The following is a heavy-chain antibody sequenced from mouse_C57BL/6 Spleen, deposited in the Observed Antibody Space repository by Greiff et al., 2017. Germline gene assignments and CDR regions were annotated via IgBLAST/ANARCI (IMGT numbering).Heavy chain of an antibody. CDR2: ISGGGGNN. D-gene: IGHD2-3*01. J-gene: IGHJ2*01. V-gene: IGHV5-9*01. Sequence: EVKLVESGGGLVKPGGSLKLSCAASGFTFSSYTMSWVRQTPEKRLEWVATISGGGGNNYYPDSVKGRFTISRDNDKNTLYLQMSSLRSEDTALYYCARRRDGYYFDYWGHGTTLTVSS. CDR3: ARRRDGYYFDY. CDR1: GFTFSSYT.